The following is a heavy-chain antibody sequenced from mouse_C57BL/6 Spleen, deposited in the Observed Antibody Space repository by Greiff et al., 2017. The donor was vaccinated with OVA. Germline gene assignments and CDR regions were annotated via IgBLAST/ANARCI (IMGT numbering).Heavy chain of an antibody. CDR3: ARGGDPNRKAF. J-gene: IGHJ2*01. CDR1: GFNITDYY. Sequence: VQLKQSGAELVKPGASVKLSCTASGFNITDYYMHWVKQRPEQGLEWIGQIDPEDGETNYAPKFQGKATITADTSSNTAYLQLISLTSEDTAVYYGARGGDPNRKAFWGQGTTLTVSS. D-gene: IGHD2-13*01. CDR2: IDPEDGET. V-gene: IGHV14-2*01.